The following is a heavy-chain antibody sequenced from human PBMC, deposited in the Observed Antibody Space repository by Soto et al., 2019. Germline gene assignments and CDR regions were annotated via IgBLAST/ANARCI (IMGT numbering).Heavy chain of an antibody. CDR2: IIPIFRTA. D-gene: IGHD3-3*01. CDR1: GGTFNSYA. V-gene: IGHV1-69*13. CDR3: ATTTIFGVVIIRQFDY. J-gene: IGHJ4*02. Sequence: ASVKVSCKASGGTFNSYAFSWVRQAPGQGLEWMGEIIPIFRTADYAQKFQGRVTITADESTSTAYMELSSLRSEDTAVYYCATTTIFGVVIIRQFDYWGQGTLVTVSS.